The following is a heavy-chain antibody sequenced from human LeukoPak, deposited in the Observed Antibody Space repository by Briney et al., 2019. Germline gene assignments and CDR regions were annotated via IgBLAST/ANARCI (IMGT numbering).Heavy chain of an antibody. D-gene: IGHD4-17*01. V-gene: IGHV3-48*01. J-gene: IGHJ4*02. CDR2: ISSSSII. CDR1: GFTFSSYS. Sequence: GGSLRLSCAASGFTFSSYSMNWVRQAPGKGLEWVSYISSSSIIYYADSVKGRFTISRDNAKNSLYLQMNSLRAEDTAVYYCASLYGDYVGGDYWGQGTRDTVSS. CDR3: ASLYGDYVGGDY.